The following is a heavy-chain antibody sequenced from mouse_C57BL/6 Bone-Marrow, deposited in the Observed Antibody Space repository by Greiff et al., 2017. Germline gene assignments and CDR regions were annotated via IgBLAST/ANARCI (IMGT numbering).Heavy chain of an antibody. V-gene: IGHV1-81*01. D-gene: IGHD1-1*01. CDR2: IYPRSGNT. CDR3: AREDYYGSSYEAY. CDR1: GYTFTSYG. J-gene: IGHJ3*01. Sequence: VKVVESGAELARPGASVKLSCKASGYTFTSYGISWVKQRTGQGLEWIGEIYPRSGNTYYNEKFKGKATLTADKSSSTAYMELRSLTSEDSAVYCCAREDYYGSSYEAYWGQGTLVTVSA.